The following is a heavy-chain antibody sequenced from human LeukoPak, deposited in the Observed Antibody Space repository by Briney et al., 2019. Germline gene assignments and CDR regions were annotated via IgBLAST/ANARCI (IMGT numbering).Heavy chain of an antibody. D-gene: IGHD6-19*01. CDR2: IYYSGST. Sequence: SETLSLTCTVSGGSISSSSYYWGWIRQPPGKGLEWIGSIYYSGSTYYNPSLKSRVTISVDTSKNQFSLKLSSVTAADTAVYYCARHRGVYSSGWYSDFDYWGQGTPVTVSS. V-gene: IGHV4-39*01. J-gene: IGHJ4*02. CDR1: GGSISSSSYY. CDR3: ARHRGVYSSGWYSDFDY.